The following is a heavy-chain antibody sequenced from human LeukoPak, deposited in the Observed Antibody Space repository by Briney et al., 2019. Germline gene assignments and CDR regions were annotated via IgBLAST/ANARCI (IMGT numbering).Heavy chain of an antibody. CDR2: ISGSSDDI. CDR1: GFAFSSHR. J-gene: IGHJ4*02. Sequence: GGSLRLSCAASGFAFSSHRMNWVRQAPGKGLEWVADISGSSDDIHYADSVTGRFTISRDNAKNSLFLLMNSLRAEDTAVYYCARGWATVDDWGQGTLVTVSS. D-gene: IGHD1-26*01. V-gene: IGHV3-21*05. CDR3: ARGWATVDD.